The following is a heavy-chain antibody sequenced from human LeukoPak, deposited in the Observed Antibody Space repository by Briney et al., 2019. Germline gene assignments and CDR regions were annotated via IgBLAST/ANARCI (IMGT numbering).Heavy chain of an antibody. J-gene: IGHJ4*02. D-gene: IGHD6-19*01. CDR1: GYSFTNYW. CDR3: ARRVGSGWLVDYFGY. V-gene: IGHV5-10-1*01. CDR2: IDPSDSYI. Sequence: HGESLKISCKASGYSFTNYWITWVRQMPGKGLEWMGRIDPSDSYINYSPSFQGLVTISADRSTSTAYLQWSSLKSSDTAVYYCARRVGSGWLVDYFGYWGQGTLVTVSS.